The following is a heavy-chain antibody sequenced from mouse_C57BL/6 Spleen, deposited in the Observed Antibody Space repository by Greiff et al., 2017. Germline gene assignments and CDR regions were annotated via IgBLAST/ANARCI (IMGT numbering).Heavy chain of an antibody. Sequence: QSGPGLVKPSQSLSLTCSVTGYSITSGYYWNWIRQFPGNKLEWMGYISYDGSNNYNPSLKNRISITRDTSKNQFFLKLNSVTTEDTATYYCARVGGTSGYFDYWGQGTTLTVSS. CDR1: GYSITSGYY. D-gene: IGHD3-1*01. J-gene: IGHJ2*01. CDR3: ARVGGTSGYFDY. CDR2: ISYDGSN. V-gene: IGHV3-6*01.